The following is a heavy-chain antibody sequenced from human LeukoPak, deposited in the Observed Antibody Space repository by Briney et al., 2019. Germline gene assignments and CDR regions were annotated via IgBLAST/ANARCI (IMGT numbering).Heavy chain of an antibody. D-gene: IGHD5-12*01. V-gene: IGHV3-23*01. CDR2: ISGSGGST. CDR1: GFTFSSYA. J-gene: IGHJ5*02. CDR3: ARDAGNSGYGCDL. Sequence: GGSLRLSCAASGFTFSSYAMSWVRQAPGKGLEWVSAISGSGGSTYYADSVKGRFTISRDNSKNTLYLQMNSLRAEDTAMYYCARDAGNSGYGCDLWGQGTLVTVSS.